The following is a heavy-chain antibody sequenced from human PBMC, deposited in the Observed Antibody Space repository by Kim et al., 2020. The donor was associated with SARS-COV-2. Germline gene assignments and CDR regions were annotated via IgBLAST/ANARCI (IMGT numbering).Heavy chain of an antibody. D-gene: IGHD1-1*01. Sequence: GGSLRLSCVASGFSFGDYYMSWIRQAPGKGLEWVSYISGSSSYRNSTDSVKGRFTISRDNAKNSVFLQMNSLRREDTAVYFCARDTTGTGVVDYWGQGTL. J-gene: IGHJ4*02. CDR3: ARDTTGTGVVDY. V-gene: IGHV3-11*05. CDR1: GFSFGDYY. CDR2: ISGSSSYR.